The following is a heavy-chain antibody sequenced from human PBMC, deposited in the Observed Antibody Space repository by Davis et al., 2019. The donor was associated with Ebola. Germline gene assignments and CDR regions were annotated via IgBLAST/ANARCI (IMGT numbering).Heavy chain of an antibody. CDR2: ISAYNGHT. V-gene: IGHV1-18*01. J-gene: IGHJ4*02. CDR1: GYTFDNYG. CDR3: ARNYDSSDMGLGAYVYFDY. Sequence: ASVKVSCKASGYTFDNYGISWVRQAPGQGLEWMGWISAYNGHTNYAQNLQGRLTMTTATSTATAYMELRGLTSDDTAVYYCARNYDSSDMGLGAYVYFDYWGQGTLVTVSS. D-gene: IGHD3-22*01.